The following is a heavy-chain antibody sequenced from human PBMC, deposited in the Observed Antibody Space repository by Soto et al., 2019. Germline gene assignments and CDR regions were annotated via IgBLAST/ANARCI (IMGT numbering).Heavy chain of an antibody. CDR1: GYTFTSYD. CDR3: AKAAARVAAAGN. J-gene: IGHJ4*01. Sequence: GASVKVSCKASGYTFTSYDINWERQATGQGLEWMGWMNPNSGNTGHAQKFQGRVTMTRNTSISTAYMELSSLRSEDTAVYYCAKAAARVAAAGNWGDVTQATYSS. V-gene: IGHV1-8*01. D-gene: IGHD6-13*01. CDR2: MNPNSGNT.